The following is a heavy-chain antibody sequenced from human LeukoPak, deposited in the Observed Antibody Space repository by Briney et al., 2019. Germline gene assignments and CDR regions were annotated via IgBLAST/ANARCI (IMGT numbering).Heavy chain of an antibody. V-gene: IGHV3-53*01. CDR1: GFIVSSNY. CDR2: IYSDGST. J-gene: IGHJ6*02. Sequence: PGGSLRLSCAASGFIVSSNYMSWVRQAPGKGLEWVSTIYSDGSTYYADSVKGRFTISRDNFKNILYFDMNSLRVEDTAVYYCARGFGSGSYYFYYYYGMDVWGQGTTVTVSS. D-gene: IGHD1-26*01. CDR3: ARGFGSGSYYFYYYYGMDV.